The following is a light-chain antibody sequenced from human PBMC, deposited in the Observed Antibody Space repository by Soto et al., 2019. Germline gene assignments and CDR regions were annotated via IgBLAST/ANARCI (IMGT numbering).Light chain of an antibody. V-gene: IGKV1-39*01. CDR3: QESYSTLWGT. CDR2: GTS. CDR1: QSINTY. J-gene: IGKJ1*01. Sequence: DIQMTQSPSSLSASVGDRVTITCRTSQSINTYLNWYQQKPGKAPKVLIYGTSSLKSGVPLRFSGSGSGTDFTLTISSLQPEDFATYYCQESYSTLWGTCGQGTKVDIK.